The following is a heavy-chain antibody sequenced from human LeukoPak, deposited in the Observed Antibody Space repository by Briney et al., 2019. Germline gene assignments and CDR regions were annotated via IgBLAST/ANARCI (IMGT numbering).Heavy chain of an antibody. Sequence: ASVKVSCKASGYTFTGYYMHWVRQAPGQGLEWMGWIKPNSGGTNYAQKFQGRVTMTRDTSISTAYMELSRLRSDDTAVYYCARDPGYSGYADYWGQGTLVTVSS. CDR3: ARDPGYSGYADY. D-gene: IGHD5-12*01. CDR1: GYTFTGYY. CDR2: IKPNSGGT. J-gene: IGHJ4*02. V-gene: IGHV1-2*02.